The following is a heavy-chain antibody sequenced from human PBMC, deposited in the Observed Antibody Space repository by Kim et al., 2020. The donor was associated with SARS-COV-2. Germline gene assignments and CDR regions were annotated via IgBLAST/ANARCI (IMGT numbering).Heavy chain of an antibody. CDR1: GFNFSTHA. J-gene: IGHJ5*02. CDR2: ISYDARHI. V-gene: IGHV3-30*04. D-gene: IGHD2-2*02. Sequence: GGSLRLSCGASGFNFSTHAMHWVRQSPGKGLEWLAVISYDARHIYYSSSVRGRFTVSRDNSNSSVYLQMDRLSPADSSVYYCARDWKTVGYTCLDLWGQGILVIVSS. CDR3: ARDWKTVGYTCLDL.